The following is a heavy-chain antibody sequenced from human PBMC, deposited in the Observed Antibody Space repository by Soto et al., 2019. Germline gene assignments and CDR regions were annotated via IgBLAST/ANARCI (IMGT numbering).Heavy chain of an antibody. CDR3: ASMVRGAPVGF. Sequence: EVQLVETGGGLIQPGGSLRLSCAVSGLTVSSNYMSWVRQAPGKGLEWVSVIYSDGGTYYADSVKGRFTISKDNSKNTLYLQMSRLRAEDTDMYYCASMVRGAPVGFWGQGTLVTVSS. CDR1: GLTVSSNY. CDR2: IYSDGGT. D-gene: IGHD3-10*01. V-gene: IGHV3-53*02. J-gene: IGHJ4*02.